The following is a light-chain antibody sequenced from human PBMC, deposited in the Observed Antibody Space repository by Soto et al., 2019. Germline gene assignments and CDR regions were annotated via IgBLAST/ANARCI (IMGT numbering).Light chain of an antibody. CDR3: AAWDDSLKGI. Sequence: QSVLTQPPSASGTPGQRVTIFCSGSSSNIGSNSVEWYQQFPGTAPKLLIYRNDQRPSGVPDRFSGSKSGTSASLAISGLQSEDEADYYCAAWDDSLKGIFGGGTKLTVL. CDR2: RND. CDR1: SSNIGSNS. V-gene: IGLV1-44*01. J-gene: IGLJ2*01.